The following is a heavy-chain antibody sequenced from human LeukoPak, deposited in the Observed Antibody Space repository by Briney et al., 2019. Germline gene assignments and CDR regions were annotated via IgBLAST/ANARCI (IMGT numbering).Heavy chain of an antibody. J-gene: IGHJ4*02. D-gene: IGHD3-3*01. CDR3: AKHSAGSGYAPFDY. Sequence: PGGSPRLSCAASGFTFTTYAMSWVRQAPGKGLEWVSASAGSDGSKYYGDSVKGRFTISRDNSKNTLDLQMNSLRAEDTAIYYCAKHSAGSGYAPFDYWGQGTLVTVSS. CDR1: GFTFTTYA. CDR2: SAGSDGSK. V-gene: IGHV3-23*01.